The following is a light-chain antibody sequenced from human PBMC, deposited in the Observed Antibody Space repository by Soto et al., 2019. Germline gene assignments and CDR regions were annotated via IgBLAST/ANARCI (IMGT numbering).Light chain of an antibody. Sequence: EIVMTHSPATLSASPGERVTLSCRASQSVSDNLAWDQQKPCQAPRLVIYGASTRATSSPARFSGSGSGTDFTPTISSLQSEDFVVYYCQQSNNWPYTFGEGPKLDIK. J-gene: IGKJ2*01. CDR2: GAS. V-gene: IGKV3D-15*01. CDR3: QQSNNWPYT. CDR1: QSVSDN.